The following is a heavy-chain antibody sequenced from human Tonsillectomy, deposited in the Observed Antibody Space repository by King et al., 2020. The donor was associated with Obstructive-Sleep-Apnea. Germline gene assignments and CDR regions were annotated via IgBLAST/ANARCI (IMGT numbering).Heavy chain of an antibody. CDR1: GFTFDDYA. J-gene: IGHJ3*02. CDR2: ISLNSGSI. D-gene: IGHD2-15*01. Sequence: QLVQSGGGLVQPGRSLRLSCAASGFTFDDYAMHWVRQAPGKGLEWVSGISLNSGSIGYADSVKGRFTISRDNAKNSLYLQMNSLRAEDTALYYCAKDVVVAASYAFDIWGQGTMVTVSS. CDR3: AKDVVVAASYAFDI. V-gene: IGHV3-9*01.